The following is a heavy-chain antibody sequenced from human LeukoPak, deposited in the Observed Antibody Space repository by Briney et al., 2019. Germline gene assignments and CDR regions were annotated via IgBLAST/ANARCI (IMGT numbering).Heavy chain of an antibody. CDR3: ARSWVVAPPSSGMDV. D-gene: IGHD2-15*01. V-gene: IGHV1-46*01. J-gene: IGHJ6*02. Sequence: ASVKVSCKASGYTSTSYYMHWVRQAPGQGLEWMGIINPSGGSTSYAQKFQGRVTMTRDTSTGTVYMELSSLRSEDTAVYYCARSWVVAPPSSGMDVWGQGTTVTVSS. CDR1: GYTSTSYY. CDR2: INPSGGST.